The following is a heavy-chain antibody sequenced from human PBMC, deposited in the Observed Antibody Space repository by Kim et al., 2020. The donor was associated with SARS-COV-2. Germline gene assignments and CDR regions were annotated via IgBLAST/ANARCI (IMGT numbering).Heavy chain of an antibody. CDR3: ARGRLPTIFGVVIFRYGMDV. J-gene: IGHJ6*02. V-gene: IGHV4-34*01. CDR1: GGSFSGYY. D-gene: IGHD3-3*01. CDR2: IYHRGST. Sequence: SETLSLTCAVYGGSFSGYYWSWIRQPPGKGLEWIGEIYHRGSTNYNPSFKSRVTISVDTSKNQFSLKLISVTAADTAVYYCARGRLPTIFGVVIFRYGMDVWGQGTTVTVSS.